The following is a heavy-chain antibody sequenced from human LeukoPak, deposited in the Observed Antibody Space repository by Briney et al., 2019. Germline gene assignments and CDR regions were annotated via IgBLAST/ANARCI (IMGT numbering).Heavy chain of an antibody. CDR2: ISAYNGNT. J-gene: IGHJ3*02. V-gene: IGHV1-18*01. D-gene: IGHD2-2*02. CDR3: ARQLYAADAFDI. CDR1: GYTFTSYG. Sequence: ASVKVSCKASGYTFTSYGISWVRQAPGQGLEWMGWISAYNGNTNYALKLQGRVTMTTDTSTSTAYMELRSLRSDDTAVYYCARQLYAADAFDIWGQGTMVTVSS.